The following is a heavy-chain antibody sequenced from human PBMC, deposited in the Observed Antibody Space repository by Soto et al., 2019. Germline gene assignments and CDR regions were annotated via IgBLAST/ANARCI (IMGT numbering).Heavy chain of an antibody. CDR1: GGSISNSSCY. CDR3: ASLMVYTYYFDY. Sequence: SETLCLTCTVFGGSISNSSCYWGWIRQPPGKGLEWIGSIYYSGSTYYNPSLKSRVTISVDTSKNQFSLKLSSVTAADTAVYYCASLMVYTYYFDYWGQGTLVTVSS. V-gene: IGHV4-39*01. CDR2: IYYSGST. J-gene: IGHJ4*02. D-gene: IGHD2-8*01.